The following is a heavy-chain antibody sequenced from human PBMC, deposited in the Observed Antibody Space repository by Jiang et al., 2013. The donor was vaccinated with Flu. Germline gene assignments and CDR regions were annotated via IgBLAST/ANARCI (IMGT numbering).Heavy chain of an antibody. CDR1: GYTFTSYG. Sequence: SGAEVKKPGASVKVSCKASGYTFTSYGISWVRQAPGQGLEWMGWISAYNGNTNYAQKLQGRVTMTTDTSASTAYMELRSLRSDDTAVYYCARENDSNYVYWYYYYYGMDVWGQGTTVTVSS. CDR2: ISAYNGNT. CDR3: ARENDSNYVYWYYYYYGMDV. D-gene: IGHD4-11*01. J-gene: IGHJ6*02. V-gene: IGHV1-18*04.